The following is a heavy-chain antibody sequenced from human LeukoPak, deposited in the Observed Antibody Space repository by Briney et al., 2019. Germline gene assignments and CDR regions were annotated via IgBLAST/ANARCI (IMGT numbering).Heavy chain of an antibody. CDR3: AKQVGYCSDGSCYFPY. Sequence: GGPLRLSCAASGFTFSSSAMSWVRQAPGKGLEWVSAISNNGGYTYYADSVQGRFTISRDNSKSTLCLQMNSLRAEDTAVYYCAKQVGYCSDGSCYFPYWGQGTLVTVSS. V-gene: IGHV3-23*01. D-gene: IGHD2-15*01. CDR1: GFTFSSSA. CDR2: ISNNGGYT. J-gene: IGHJ4*02.